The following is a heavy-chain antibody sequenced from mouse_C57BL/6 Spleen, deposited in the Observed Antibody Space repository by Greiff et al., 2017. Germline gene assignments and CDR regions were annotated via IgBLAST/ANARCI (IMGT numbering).Heavy chain of an antibody. CDR1: GYTFTDYE. CDR3: TRYRSYYAMDY. Sequence: QVQLQQSGAELVRPGASVTLSCKASGYTFTDYEMHWVKQTPVHGLDWIGAIDPETGGTAYNQKFKGKAILTADKSSSTASMELRSLTSEDSAVYYCTRYRSYYAMDYWGQGTSVTVSS. D-gene: IGHD1-1*01. V-gene: IGHV1-15*01. J-gene: IGHJ4*01. CDR2: IDPETGGT.